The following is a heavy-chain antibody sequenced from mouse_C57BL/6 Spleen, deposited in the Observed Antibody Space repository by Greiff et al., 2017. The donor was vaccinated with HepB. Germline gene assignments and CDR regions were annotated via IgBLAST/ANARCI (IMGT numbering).Heavy chain of an antibody. CDR1: GYTFTNYW. Sequence: VKLQESGAELVRPGTSVKMSCKASGYTFTNYWIGWAKQRPGHGLEWIGDIYPGGGYTNYNGKFKGKATLTADKSSSTAYMQFSSLTSEDSAIYYCARSAGFYAMDYWGQGTSVTVSS. V-gene: IGHV1-63*01. D-gene: IGHD4-1*01. CDR3: ARSAGFYAMDY. CDR2: IYPGGGYT. J-gene: IGHJ4*01.